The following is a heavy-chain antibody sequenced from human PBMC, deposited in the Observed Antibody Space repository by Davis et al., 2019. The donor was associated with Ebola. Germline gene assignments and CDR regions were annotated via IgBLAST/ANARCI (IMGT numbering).Heavy chain of an antibody. CDR1: GGTFSSYA. V-gene: IGHV1-69*04. J-gene: IGHJ5*02. CDR3: ARDLRAQAVAGHNWFDP. CDR2: IIPILGIA. D-gene: IGHD6-19*01. Sequence: AASVKVSCKASGGTFSSYAISWVRQAPGQGLEWMGRIIPILGIANYAQKFQGRVTITADKSTSTAYMELSSLRSEDTAVYYCARDLRAQAVAGHNWFDPWGQGTLVTVSS.